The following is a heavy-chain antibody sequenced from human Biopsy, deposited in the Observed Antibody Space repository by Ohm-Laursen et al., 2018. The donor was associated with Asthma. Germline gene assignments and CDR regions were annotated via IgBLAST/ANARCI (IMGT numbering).Heavy chain of an antibody. CDR3: AKRRGYSGHDNDY. CDR2: ISYDGNHK. CDR1: GFMFRSFG. J-gene: IGHJ4*02. Sequence: SLRLSCTASGFMFRSFGMHWVRQAPGKGLEWVAVISYDGNHKFYEDSVKGRFTISRDNSKNTLYLQTNSLRTEGTAVYYCAKRRGYSGHDNDYWGQGTLVIVSS. V-gene: IGHV3-30*18. D-gene: IGHD5-12*01.